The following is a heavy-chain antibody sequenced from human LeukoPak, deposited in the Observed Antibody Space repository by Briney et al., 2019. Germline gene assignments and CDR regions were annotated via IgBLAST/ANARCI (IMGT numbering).Heavy chain of an antibody. V-gene: IGHV3-74*01. J-gene: IGHJ4*02. Sequence: GGSLRLSCAASGFTFSSYAMSWVRQAPGKGLEWVSHINTDGSSTTYADSVKGRFTISRDNAKNTLYLQMNSLRAEDTAVYYCARGGCSSTSCLDYWGQGTLVTVSS. CDR1: GFTFSSYA. CDR3: ARGGCSSTSCLDY. CDR2: INTDGSST. D-gene: IGHD2-2*01.